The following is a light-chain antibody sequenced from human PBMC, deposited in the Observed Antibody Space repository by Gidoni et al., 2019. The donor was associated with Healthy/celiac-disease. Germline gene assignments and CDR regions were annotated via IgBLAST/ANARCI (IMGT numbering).Light chain of an antibody. V-gene: IGKV1-39*01. CDR2: AAS. CDR3: QQSYSTPGHT. CDR1: QSISSY. Sequence: DIQMTQSPSSLSASVGDRVTITCRASQSISSYLNWYQQKPGKAPKLLIYAASSLQSGVPSRFSGRGSGTDFTLTISSLQPEDFATYYCQQSYSTPGHTFGQGTKLEIK. J-gene: IGKJ2*01.